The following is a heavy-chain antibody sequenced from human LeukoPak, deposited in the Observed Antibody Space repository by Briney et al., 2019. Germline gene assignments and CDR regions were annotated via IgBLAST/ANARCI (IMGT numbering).Heavy chain of an antibody. CDR2: IYPGDSDT. J-gene: IGHJ6*02. V-gene: IGHV5-51*01. CDR1: GYSFTSYW. CDR3: ARLISAAADPLGMDV. D-gene: IGHD6-13*01. Sequence: GESLKISCKGSGYSFTSYWIGWVRQMPGKGLEWMGIIYPGDSDTRYSPSFQGQVTISADKSISTAYLQWSSLKASDTAMYYCARLISAAADPLGMDVWGQGTTVTVSS.